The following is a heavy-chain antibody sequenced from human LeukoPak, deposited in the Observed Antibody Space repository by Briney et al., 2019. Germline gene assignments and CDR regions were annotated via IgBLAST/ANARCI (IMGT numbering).Heavy chain of an antibody. CDR3: ARGGGSENQYAPWYFDY. Sequence: GGSLRLSCAASGFTFSSYSMNWVRQAPGKGLEWVSIFYRGDDRHYADSVKGRFTISRDNSKNTLSLQMNNLRVEDTAVYYCARGGGSENQYAPWYFDYWGQGAQVTVSA. V-gene: IGHV3-53*01. J-gene: IGHJ4*02. D-gene: IGHD3-10*01. CDR2: FYRGDDR. CDR1: GFTFSSYS.